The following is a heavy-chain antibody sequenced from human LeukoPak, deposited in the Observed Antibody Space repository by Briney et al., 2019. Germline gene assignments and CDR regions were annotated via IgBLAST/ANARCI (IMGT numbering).Heavy chain of an antibody. D-gene: IGHD6-13*01. CDR2: IIPILGIA. CDR1: GGTFSSYA. J-gene: IGHJ3*02. CDR3: ARVSLGGNSDAFDI. V-gene: IGHV1-69*04. Sequence: SVKVSCKASGGTFSSYAISWVRQAPGQGLEWMGRIIPILGIANYAQKFQGRVTITADKSTSTAYMELSSLRSEDTAVYYCARVSLGGNSDAFDIWGQGTMVTVSS.